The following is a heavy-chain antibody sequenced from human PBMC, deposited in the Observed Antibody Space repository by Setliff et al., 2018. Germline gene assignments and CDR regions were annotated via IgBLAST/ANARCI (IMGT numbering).Heavy chain of an antibody. J-gene: IGHJ4*02. CDR1: GGSISSYY. Sequence: SETLSLTCTVSGGSISSYYWSWIRQPPGEGLEWVGYIYYSGSANYNPSLKSRVTISVDTSKNQFSLKLSSVTAADTAVYYCAKGKQLAPVGPFDYWGQGTLVTVSS. D-gene: IGHD6-6*01. V-gene: IGHV4-59*12. CDR2: IYYSGSA. CDR3: AKGKQLAPVGPFDY.